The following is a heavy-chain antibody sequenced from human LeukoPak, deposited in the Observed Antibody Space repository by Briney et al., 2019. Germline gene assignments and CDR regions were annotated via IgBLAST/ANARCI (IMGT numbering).Heavy chain of an antibody. CDR3: ARNMVRDFSMDV. CDR2: INPSGGST. Sequence: VASVKVSCKASGYTFTIYYMHWVRQAPGQGLEWMGIINPSGGSTSYAQKFQGRVTMTRDTSTSTVYMELSSLRSEDTAVYYCARNMVRDFSMDVWGQGTTVTVSS. D-gene: IGHD3-10*01. CDR1: GYTFTIYY. V-gene: IGHV1-46*01. J-gene: IGHJ6*02.